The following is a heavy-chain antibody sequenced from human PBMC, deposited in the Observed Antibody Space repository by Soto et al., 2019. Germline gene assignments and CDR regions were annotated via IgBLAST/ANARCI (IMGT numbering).Heavy chain of an antibody. CDR3: AKDSYYYSSSGYYSFDY. CDR2: VSHDGSNK. Sequence: QVQLVESGGGVVQPERSLRLSCEASGFIFSSYGMHWVRQAPGKGLEWVAVVSHDGSNKKYVDSVEGRFTISRDNSKNTLSRQINSLRAEDTAVYYCAKDSYYYSSSGYYSFDYWGQGTLFIVSS. D-gene: IGHD3-22*01. CDR1: GFIFSSYG. J-gene: IGHJ4*02. V-gene: IGHV3-30*18.